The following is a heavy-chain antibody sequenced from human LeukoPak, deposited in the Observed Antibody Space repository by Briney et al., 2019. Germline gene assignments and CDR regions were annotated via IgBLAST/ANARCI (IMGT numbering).Heavy chain of an antibody. CDR2: IVVGSGNT. V-gene: IGHV1-58*02. CDR1: GYTPTELS. J-gene: IGHJ4*02. D-gene: IGHD3-22*01. CDR3: AATHYYDSSGPFYFDS. Sequence: ASVKVSCKVSGYTPTELSMHWVRQAPGKGLEWIGWIVVGSGNTNYAQKFQERVTITRDMSTSTAHMELSSLRSEDTAVYYCAATHYYDSSGPFYFDSWGQGTLVTVSS.